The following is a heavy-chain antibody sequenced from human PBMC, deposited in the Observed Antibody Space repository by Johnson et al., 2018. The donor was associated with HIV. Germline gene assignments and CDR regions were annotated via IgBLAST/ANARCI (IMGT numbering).Heavy chain of an antibody. CDR1: GFTFSSYA. Sequence: VQLVESGGGVVQAGRSLRLSCAASGFTFSSYAMHWVHQAPGKGLEWVAIISYDGSNKYYADSVKGRFTISRDNSKNTLYLQMNSLRAEDTAVYYCARVQGKYNWNYGDAFDIWGQGTMVTVSS. CDR3: ARVQGKYNWNYGDAFDI. J-gene: IGHJ3*02. D-gene: IGHD1-7*01. V-gene: IGHV3-30*14. CDR2: ISYDGSNK.